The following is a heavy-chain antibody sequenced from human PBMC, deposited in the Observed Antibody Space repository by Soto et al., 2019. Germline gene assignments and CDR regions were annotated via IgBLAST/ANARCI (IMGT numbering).Heavy chain of an antibody. CDR1: GGAFGSYA. Sequence: SVKVSCKASGGAFGSYAITWVRRAPEQGLEWLGGIIPILNSPAYAQKFQARVVITADEITNTAYMELNSLRFDDTAVYYCAREAPYCTSATCPKFYDMDVWGQGTTVTVSS. CDR2: IIPILNSP. V-gene: IGHV1-69*13. D-gene: IGHD2-2*01. J-gene: IGHJ6*02. CDR3: AREAPYCTSATCPKFYDMDV.